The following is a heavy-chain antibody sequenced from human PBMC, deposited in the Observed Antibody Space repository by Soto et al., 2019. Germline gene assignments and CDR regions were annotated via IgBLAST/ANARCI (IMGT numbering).Heavy chain of an antibody. Sequence: GGSLRLSCAASGFTFSDYYMSCLRQAPGPGLEWVSYISSSGSTIYYADSVKGRFTISRDNAKNSLYLQMNSLRAEDTAVYYCARGPYGLGVVLNPWCQGTLVTVSS. J-gene: IGHJ5*02. CDR3: ARGPYGLGVVLNP. CDR2: ISSSGSTI. V-gene: IGHV3-11*01. D-gene: IGHD3-3*01. CDR1: GFTFSDYY.